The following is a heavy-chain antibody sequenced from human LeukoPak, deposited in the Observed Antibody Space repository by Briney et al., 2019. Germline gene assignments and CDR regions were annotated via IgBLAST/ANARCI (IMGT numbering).Heavy chain of an antibody. D-gene: IGHD2-15*01. V-gene: IGHV3-23*01. J-gene: IGHJ4*02. CDR1: GFTFSSYA. CDR3: AKAPATSCSGVYCYPFDH. CDR2: KSSSGDGT. Sequence: GGSLRLSCAVSGFTFSSYAMSWVRQAPGKGLEGGSDKSSSGDGTYYAEAVRGRYTIYRDNYKNRLFLQVNSLRAQDAAVYYCAKAPATSCSGVYCYPFDHWGQGTLVTVSS.